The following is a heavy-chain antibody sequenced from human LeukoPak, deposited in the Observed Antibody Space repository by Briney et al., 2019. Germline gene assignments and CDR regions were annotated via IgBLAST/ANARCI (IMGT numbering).Heavy chain of an antibody. CDR3: AKGDFWSGRGDAFDI. CDR2: ISWDGGSK. V-gene: IGHV3-43D*04. J-gene: IGHJ3*02. D-gene: IGHD3-3*01. CDR1: GFTFDDYA. Sequence: GGSLRLSCAASGFTFDDYAMHWVRQAPGKGLEWVSLISWDGGSKYYADSVKGRFTISRDNSKNSLYLQMNSLRAEDTALYYCAKGDFWSGRGDAFDIWGQGTMVTVSS.